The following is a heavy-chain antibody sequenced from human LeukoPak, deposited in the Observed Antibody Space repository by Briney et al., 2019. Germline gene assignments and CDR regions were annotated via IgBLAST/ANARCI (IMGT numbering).Heavy chain of an antibody. CDR1: GFTFSSYA. Sequence: GGSLRLSCAASGFTFSSYAMSWVRQAPGKGLEWVSAISGSGGSTYYADSVKGRFTISRDNSKNTLYLQMNSLRAEDTAVYYCAKDGPCNSTSCYGRSGAFDIWGQGTMVTVSS. CDR2: ISGSGGST. D-gene: IGHD2-2*01. V-gene: IGHV3-23*01. J-gene: IGHJ3*02. CDR3: AKDGPCNSTSCYGRSGAFDI.